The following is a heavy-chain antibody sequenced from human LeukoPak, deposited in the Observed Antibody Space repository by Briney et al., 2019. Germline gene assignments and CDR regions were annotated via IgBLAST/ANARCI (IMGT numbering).Heavy chain of an antibody. CDR1: GYTFTSYG. J-gene: IGHJ3*02. Sequence: ASVKVSCKASGYTFTSYGISWVRQAPGQGLEWMGWISAYNGNTNYAQKLQGRVTMTTDTSTSTAYMELRSLRSDDTAVYYCARDGIDDYGGNLGAFDIWGQGTMVTVSS. CDR2: ISAYNGNT. V-gene: IGHV1-18*01. CDR3: ARDGIDDYGGNLGAFDI. D-gene: IGHD4-23*01.